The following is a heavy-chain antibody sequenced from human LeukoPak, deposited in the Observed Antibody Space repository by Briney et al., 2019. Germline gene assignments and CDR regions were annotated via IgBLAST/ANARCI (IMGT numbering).Heavy chain of an antibody. V-gene: IGHV3-66*02. D-gene: IGHD3/OR15-3a*01. CDR3: ARDRAALQDWVEFDP. J-gene: IGHJ5*02. CDR2: IRDSGEA. Sequence: VPPGGSLRLSCAVSGFRVSDYYMSWVRQAPGKGLEWVGLIRDSGEAFYADFVRGRFAISRDESENTLYLQMNSLRVEDTAVYFCARDRAALQDWVEFDPWGQGTPVIVSS. CDR1: GFRVSDYY.